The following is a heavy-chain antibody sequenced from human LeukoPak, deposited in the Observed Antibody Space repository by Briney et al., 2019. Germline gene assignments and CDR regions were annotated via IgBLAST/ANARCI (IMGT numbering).Heavy chain of an antibody. CDR3: ARRRTNYYYHYGMDV. CDR1: GFTFSSYA. V-gene: IGHV3-30-3*01. J-gene: IGHJ6*02. Sequence: GGSLRLSCAASGFTFSSYAMHWVRQTPGKGLEWVAVMSSDGSKKYYADSVKGRFTISRDNAKNTLYLQMKSLRAEDSGVYYCARRRTNYYYHYGMDVWGQGTTVTVSS. CDR2: MSSDGSKK.